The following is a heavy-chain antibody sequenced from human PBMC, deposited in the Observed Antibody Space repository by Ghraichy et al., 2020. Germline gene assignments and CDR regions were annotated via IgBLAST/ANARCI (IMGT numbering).Heavy chain of an antibody. Sequence: GGSLRLSCAASGFTVSSNYMNWVRQAPGKGLEWVSILYGDGTTYSADSVKGRFTISRDDSKNTLYLQMNSLRAEDTAVYYCAGGDWGIDFWGQGTLVTVSS. CDR3: AGGDWGIDF. CDR2: LYGDGTT. V-gene: IGHV3-53*01. J-gene: IGHJ4*02. CDR1: GFTVSSNY. D-gene: IGHD7-27*01.